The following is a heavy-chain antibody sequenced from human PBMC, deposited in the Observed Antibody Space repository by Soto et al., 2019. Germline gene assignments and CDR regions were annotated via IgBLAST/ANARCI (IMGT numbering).Heavy chain of an antibody. V-gene: IGHV3-48*03. CDR3: ARDHGTYYHYYYGMDV. D-gene: IGHD1-7*01. CDR2: ISSSGSTI. Sequence: GGSLRLSCAASGFTFSSYEMNWVRQAPGKGLEWVSYISSSGSTIYYADSVKGRFTISRDNAKNSLYLQMNSLRAEDTAVYYCARDHGTYYHYYYGMDVWGQGTTVTVSS. CDR1: GFTFSSYE. J-gene: IGHJ6*02.